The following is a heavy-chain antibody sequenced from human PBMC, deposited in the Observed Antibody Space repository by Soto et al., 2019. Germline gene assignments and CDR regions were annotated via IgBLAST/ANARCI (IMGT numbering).Heavy chain of an antibody. D-gene: IGHD5-18*01. Sequence: GASVKVSCKASGDTFTDYYIHWVRQAPGQGLEWMGTVNPSGGHTTYAQKFQGRVTMTRDTSTSTVYMELSSLRSEDTAVYYCAREDTAMVYYFDYWGQGTLVTVSS. CDR1: GDTFTDYY. CDR3: AREDTAMVYYFDY. J-gene: IGHJ4*02. CDR2: VNPSGGHT. V-gene: IGHV1-46*03.